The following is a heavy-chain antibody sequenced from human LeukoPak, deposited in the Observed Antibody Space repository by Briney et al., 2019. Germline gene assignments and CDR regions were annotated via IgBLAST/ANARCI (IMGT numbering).Heavy chain of an antibody. D-gene: IGHD6-13*01. J-gene: IGHJ4*02. V-gene: IGHV1-2*02. Sequence: ASVKVSCKASGYTFTGYYMHWVRQAPGQGLEWMGWINPNSGGTNYAQKFQGRVTMTRDTSISTAYMELSRLRSDDTAVYYCARDDGGRAAAAGTYWGQGTLVTVSS. CDR1: GYTFTGYY. CDR2: INPNSGGT. CDR3: ARDDGGRAAAAGTY.